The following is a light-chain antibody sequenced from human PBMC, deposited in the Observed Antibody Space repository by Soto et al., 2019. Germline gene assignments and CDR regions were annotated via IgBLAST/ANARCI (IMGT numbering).Light chain of an antibody. Sequence: DIQMTQSPSAMSASVGDRVTITCRASEAISNYLAWFQQKPGKVPKRLIYGASTLQSGVPSRFSGSGSGTEFTLTISSLQPEDFATYYCLQHYSQRSFGQGTKVDI. CDR3: LQHYSQRS. J-gene: IGKJ1*01. V-gene: IGKV1-17*03. CDR1: EAISNY. CDR2: GAS.